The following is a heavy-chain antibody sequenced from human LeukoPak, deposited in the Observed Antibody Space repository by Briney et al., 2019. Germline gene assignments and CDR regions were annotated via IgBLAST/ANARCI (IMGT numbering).Heavy chain of an antibody. J-gene: IGHJ6*02. CDR1: GYTFTSYY. Sequence: ASVKVSCKASGYTFTSYYMHWVRQAPGQGLEWMGIINPSGGSTSYAQKFQGRVTMTRDTCTSTVYMELSSLRSEDTVVYYCAGGGYSYGFSSRGDCNCYYYGMDVWGQGTTVTVSS. CDR3: AGGGYSYGFSSRGDCNCYYYGMDV. CDR2: INPSGGST. V-gene: IGHV1-46*01. D-gene: IGHD5-18*01.